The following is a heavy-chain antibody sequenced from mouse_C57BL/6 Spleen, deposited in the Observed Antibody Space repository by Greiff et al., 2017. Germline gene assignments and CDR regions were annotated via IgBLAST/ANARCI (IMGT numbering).Heavy chain of an antibody. Sequence: QVQLQQPGAELVMPGASVKLSCKASGYTFTSYWMNWVKQRPGQGLEWIGDIDPSDSYPNSNQKFKGKSTLTVDKSSSTAYMLLSSLTAEDAAVYYCARWLSRYFDFWGTGTTVTVSS. D-gene: IGHD2-2*01. V-gene: IGHV1-69*01. CDR2: IDPSDSYP. CDR3: ARWLSRYFDF. CDR1: GYTFTSYW. J-gene: IGHJ1*03.